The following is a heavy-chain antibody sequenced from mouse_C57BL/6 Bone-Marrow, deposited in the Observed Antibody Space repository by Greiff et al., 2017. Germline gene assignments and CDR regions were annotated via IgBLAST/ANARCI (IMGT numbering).Heavy chain of an antibody. V-gene: IGHV2-9-1*01. J-gene: IGHJ3*01. CDR2: IWTGGGT. CDR3: ARNKGYYGNPDWFAY. Sequence: QVQLKESGPGLVAPSQSLSITCTVSGFSLTSYAISWVRQPPGKGLEWLGVIWTGGGTNYNSALKSRLSISKDNSKSQVFVKMNSLQTDDTARYYCARNKGYYGNPDWFAYGGQGTLVTVSA. CDR1: GFSLTSYA. D-gene: IGHD2-1*01.